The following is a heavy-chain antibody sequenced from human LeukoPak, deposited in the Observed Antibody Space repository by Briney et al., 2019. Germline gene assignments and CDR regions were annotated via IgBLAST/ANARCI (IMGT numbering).Heavy chain of an antibody. CDR1: GGTFSSYA. CDR3: AREGRIVGATTRYYMDV. Sequence: ASVKVSCKDSGGTFSSYAISWVRQAPGQGLEWMGGFIPIFGAANYAQTLQGRVTTTADESTSTAYKELSSLRSEDRAVYYCAREGRIVGATTRYYMDVWGKGTTVTVSS. CDR2: FIPIFGAA. V-gene: IGHV1-69*13. J-gene: IGHJ6*03. D-gene: IGHD1-26*01.